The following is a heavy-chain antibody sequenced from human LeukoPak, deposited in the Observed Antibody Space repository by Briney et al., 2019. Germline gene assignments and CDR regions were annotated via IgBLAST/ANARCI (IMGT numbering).Heavy chain of an antibody. V-gene: IGHV1-46*01. J-gene: IGHJ4*02. Sequence: ASVKVSCKASGYTFTSYYMHWVRQAPGQGLEWMGIINPSGGSTSYAQKFQGRVTMTRDMSTSTVYMELSSLRSEDTAVYYCAILTTVVTSGFDYWGQGTLVTVSS. CDR1: GYTFTSYY. CDR3: AILTTVVTSGFDY. D-gene: IGHD4-23*01. CDR2: INPSGGST.